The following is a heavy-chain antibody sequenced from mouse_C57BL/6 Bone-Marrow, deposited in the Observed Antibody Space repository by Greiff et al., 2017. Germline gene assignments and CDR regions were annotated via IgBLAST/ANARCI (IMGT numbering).Heavy chain of an antibody. V-gene: IGHV10-1*01. CDR2: IRSKSNNYAT. CDR3: VRLLRQGAMDY. J-gene: IGHJ4*01. CDR1: GFSFNTYA. Sequence: EVQRVESGGGLVQPKGSLKLSCAASGFSFNTYAMNWVRQAPGKGLEWVARIRSKSNNYATYYADSVKDRFTISRDDSESMLYLQMNNVKTEDTAMYYCVRLLRQGAMDYWGQGTSVTVSS. D-gene: IGHD1-1*01.